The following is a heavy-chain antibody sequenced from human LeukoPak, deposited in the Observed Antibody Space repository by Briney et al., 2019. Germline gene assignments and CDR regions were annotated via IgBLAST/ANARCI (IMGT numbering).Heavy chain of an antibody. CDR2: INPSGGST. V-gene: IGHV1-46*01. Sequence: GASVKVSCKASGYTFTSYYMHWVRQAPGQGLEWMGIINPSGGSTSYAQKFQGRVTMTRDMSTSIVYMELSSLRSEDTAVYHCAVGSGSYLLLDYWGQGTLVTVSS. CDR3: AVGSGSYLLLDY. J-gene: IGHJ4*02. CDR1: GYTFTSYY. D-gene: IGHD3-10*01.